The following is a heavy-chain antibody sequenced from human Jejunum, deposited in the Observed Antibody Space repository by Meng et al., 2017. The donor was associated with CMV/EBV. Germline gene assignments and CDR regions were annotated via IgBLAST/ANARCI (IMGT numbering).Heavy chain of an antibody. V-gene: IGHV1-18*01. CDR3: ARDRVGEPTFDY. CDR1: YPFSGFC. D-gene: IGHD1-26*01. J-gene: IGHJ4*01. Sequence: YPFSGFCIRWVRQAPGPGLEWVGWISTYNDDRNYVQKFQARVTMTTDTSTSTAYMELRSLKSDDTAVYYCARDRVGEPTFDYWGQGTRVTVSS. CDR2: ISTYNDDR.